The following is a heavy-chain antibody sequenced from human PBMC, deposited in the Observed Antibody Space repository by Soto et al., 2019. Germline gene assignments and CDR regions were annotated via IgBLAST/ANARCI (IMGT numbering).Heavy chain of an antibody. CDR2: ISGSGGST. CDR1: GFTFSSYA. V-gene: IGHV3-23*01. CDR3: AKDGNPIPYLTGYYRLGWFDP. Sequence: GGSLRLSCAASGFTFSSYAMSWVRQAPGKGLEWVSAISGSGGSTYYADSMKGRFTISRDNSKNTLYLQMNSLRAEDTAVYYCAKDGNPIPYLTGYYRLGWFDPWGQGTLVTVSS. J-gene: IGHJ5*02. D-gene: IGHD3-9*01.